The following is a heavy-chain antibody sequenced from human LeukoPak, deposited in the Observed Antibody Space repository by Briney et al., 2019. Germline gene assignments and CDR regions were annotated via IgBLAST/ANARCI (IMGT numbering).Heavy chain of an antibody. V-gene: IGHV3-74*01. Sequence: PGGSLRLSCAASGFTFSSYWMYWVRQTPGRGLVWVSRINSDGSSTSYADSVKGRFTISRDNAKNTLYLHMNSLRAEDTAVYYCARDPSGTYYGGGWFDPWGQGTLVTVSS. CDR3: ARDPSGTYYGGGWFDP. D-gene: IGHD1-26*01. CDR2: INSDGSST. J-gene: IGHJ5*02. CDR1: GFTFSSYW.